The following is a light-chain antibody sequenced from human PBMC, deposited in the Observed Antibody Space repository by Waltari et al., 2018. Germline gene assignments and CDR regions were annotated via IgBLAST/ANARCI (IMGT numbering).Light chain of an antibody. J-gene: IGLJ3*02. CDR1: ASDVCDSNY. V-gene: IGLV2-11*01. CDR3: CSYAGTWV. Sequence: QSALTQPRSVSGSPGQSVTISCTGTASDVCDSNYVPWYQHHPGEAPNLVIYDVTKRPPGVPSGFSGAKSGNSASLTVSGLQSEDEADYYCCSYAGTWVFGGGTKLTVL. CDR2: DVT.